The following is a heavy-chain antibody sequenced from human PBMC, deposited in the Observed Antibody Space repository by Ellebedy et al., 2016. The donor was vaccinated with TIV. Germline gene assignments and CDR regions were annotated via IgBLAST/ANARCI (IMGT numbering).Heavy chain of an antibody. V-gene: IGHV3-7*01. CDR1: GFTFSRYW. CDR2: INQEGSEK. CDR3: ARAPDGSGSFYYFDY. Sequence: GGSLRLSCAASGFTFSRYWMSWVRQAPGKGLEWVANINQEGSEKYYVDSVKGRFTISRDNAKNSLHLQMNSLRAEDTAVYYCARAPDGSGSFYYFDYWGQGTLVTVSS. D-gene: IGHD3-10*01. J-gene: IGHJ4*02.